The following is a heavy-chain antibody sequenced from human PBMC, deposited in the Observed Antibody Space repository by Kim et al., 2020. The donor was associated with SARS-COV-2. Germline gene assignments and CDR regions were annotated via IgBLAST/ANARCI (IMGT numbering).Heavy chain of an antibody. D-gene: IGHD1-26*01. CDR2: I. V-gene: IGHV3-21*01. CDR3: ARDDSGSYFGY. Sequence: IYYADSVKGRFTISRDNAKNSLYLQMNSLRAEDTAVYYCARDDSGSYFGYWGQGTLVTVSS. J-gene: IGHJ4*02.